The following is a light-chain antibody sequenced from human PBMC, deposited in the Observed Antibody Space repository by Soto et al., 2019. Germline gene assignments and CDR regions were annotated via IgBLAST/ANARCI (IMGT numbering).Light chain of an antibody. CDR1: QSVSSNN. CDR3: QHYNNWVGT. CDR2: GAS. J-gene: IGKJ4*01. Sequence: EIVLTQSPATLSLSPGERATLSCRASQSVSSNNLVWYQQKPGQAPRLLIYGASTRATGIPARFSGSGSGTEFTLTISSLQSEDFTVYYCQHYNNWVGTFGGGTKVDIK. V-gene: IGKV3-15*01.